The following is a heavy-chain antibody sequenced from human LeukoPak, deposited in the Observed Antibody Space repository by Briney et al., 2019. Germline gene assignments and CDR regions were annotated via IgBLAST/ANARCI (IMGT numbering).Heavy chain of an antibody. J-gene: IGHJ3*02. D-gene: IGHD3-16*01. CDR3: ARHRRMGTSIDAFDI. CDR1: GYSFTSYW. V-gene: IGHV5-51*01. Sequence: GESLKISCKGSGYSFTSYWIGWVRQMPGKGLEWMGIIYPGDSDTRYSPSFQGQVTISADKSISTAYLQWSSLKASDTAKYYWARHRRMGTSIDAFDIWGQGTMVTVSS. CDR2: IYPGDSDT.